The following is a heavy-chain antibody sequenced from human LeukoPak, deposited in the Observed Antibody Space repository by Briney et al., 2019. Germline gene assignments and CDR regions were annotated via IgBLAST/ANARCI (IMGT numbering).Heavy chain of an antibody. CDR2: ITGSGDST. CDR3: AISRIVVVTAIDY. D-gene: IGHD2-21*02. V-gene: IGHV3-23*01. J-gene: IGHJ4*02. Sequence: GASLRLSCVASGFTFSNYAMSWVRQAPGKGLEWVSAITGSGDSTFNADSVKGRFTISRDNSKNTLHLQMNNLRAEDTAVYYCAISRIVVVTAIDYWGQGILVTVSS. CDR1: GFTFSNYA.